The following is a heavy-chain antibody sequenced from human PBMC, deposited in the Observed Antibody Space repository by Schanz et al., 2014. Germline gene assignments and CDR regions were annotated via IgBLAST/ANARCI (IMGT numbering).Heavy chain of an antibody. CDR1: GFTFGNFF. Sequence: EVQLVESGGGLVQPGGSLRLSCAASGFTFGNFFMSWVRQAPGKGLEWVVNIKQDGIEKYYVDSVKGRFTISRDNAKNSLYLQMNSLTADDTAVYYCARDKGGYYPFDYWGRGTLVTVSS. J-gene: IGHJ4*02. D-gene: IGHD3-3*01. V-gene: IGHV3-7*01. CDR2: IKQDGIEK. CDR3: ARDKGGYYPFDY.